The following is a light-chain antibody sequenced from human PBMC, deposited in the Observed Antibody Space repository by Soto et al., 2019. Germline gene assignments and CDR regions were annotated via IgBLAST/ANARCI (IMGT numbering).Light chain of an antibody. CDR3: QQRSNWPPMYT. V-gene: IGKV3D-20*02. Sequence: EIVLTQSPGTLSLSPGERATLSCRASQSVSTNYLAWYQQKPGQAPRLLIYGASNRATGIPDRFSGSGSGTDFTLTISRLEPEDFAVYYCQQRSNWPPMYTFGQGTKLEIK. CDR1: QSVSTNY. J-gene: IGKJ2*01. CDR2: GAS.